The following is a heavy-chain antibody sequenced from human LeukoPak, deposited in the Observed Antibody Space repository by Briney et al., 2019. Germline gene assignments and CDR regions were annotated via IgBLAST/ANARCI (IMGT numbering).Heavy chain of an antibody. CDR2: ISYDGSTK. J-gene: IGHJ4*02. Sequence: GGSLRLSCAASGFTFSSYNMNWVRQAPGKGLEWVAVISYDGSTKYYADSVKGRFTISRDNSKNTLFLQMNSLRSEDMAIYYCAKGDYGDFLYYFNYWGQGTLVTVSS. D-gene: IGHD4-17*01. CDR3: AKGDYGDFLYYFNY. CDR1: GFTFSSYN. V-gene: IGHV3-30*18.